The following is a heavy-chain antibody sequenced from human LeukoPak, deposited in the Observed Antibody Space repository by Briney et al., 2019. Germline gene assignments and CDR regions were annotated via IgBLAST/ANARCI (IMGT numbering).Heavy chain of an antibody. V-gene: IGHV3-33*01. J-gene: IGHJ4*02. Sequence: GGSLRLSCAASGFTFSSYGMHGVRQAPGKGLEWVAVIWYDGSNKYYADSVKGRFTISRDNSKNTLYPQMNSLKAEDTAVYYCARDRVLGLFDYWGQGTLVTVSS. D-gene: IGHD3-10*01. CDR3: ARDRVLGLFDY. CDR1: GFTFSSYG. CDR2: IWYDGSNK.